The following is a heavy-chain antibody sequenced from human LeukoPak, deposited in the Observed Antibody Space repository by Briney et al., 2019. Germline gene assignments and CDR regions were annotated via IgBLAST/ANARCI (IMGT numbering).Heavy chain of an antibody. Sequence: SETLSLTCVVYGGSFSGYYWSWIRHPPGRGLGWGGEIIHGGRTKDNQSLKSQVTISVDTSKTQFSLQRSSVSAADTAVYYCASRYDYVWGSYRYARYYFDYWGQGTLVTVSS. V-gene: IGHV4-34*12. J-gene: IGHJ4*02. CDR2: IIHGGRT. CDR3: ASRYDYVWGSYRYARYYFDY. CDR1: GGSFSGYY. D-gene: IGHD3-16*02.